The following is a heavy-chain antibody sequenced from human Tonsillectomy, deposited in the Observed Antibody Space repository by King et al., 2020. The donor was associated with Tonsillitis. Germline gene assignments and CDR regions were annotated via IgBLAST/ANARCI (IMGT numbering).Heavy chain of an antibody. J-gene: IGHJ6*03. D-gene: IGHD2-2*01. CDR1: GFTFSTYW. CDR2: INNDGSST. Sequence: VQLVESGGGLVQPGGSLRLSCAASGFTFSTYWMHWVRQAPGKGLVWLSRINNDGSSTTYADSVKGRFTISRDNANNTLYMQMNSLRPEDTGVYFCARSTTHSYYYYMDVWGKGTTVTVSS. CDR3: ARSTTHSYYYYMDV. V-gene: IGHV3-74*01.